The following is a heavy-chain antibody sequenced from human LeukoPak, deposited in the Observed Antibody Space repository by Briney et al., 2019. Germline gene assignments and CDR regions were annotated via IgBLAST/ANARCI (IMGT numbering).Heavy chain of an antibody. CDR2: IYYDQTT. CDR1: GDSISSRSYY. V-gene: IGHV4-39*01. D-gene: IGHD1-14*01. CDR3: ARTYTSFDY. J-gene: IGHJ4*02. Sequence: SETLSLNCTVSGDSISSRSYYWGWIRQPPGKGLEWIGSIYYDQTTYYNPSLKSRVIISVDMSKNQFSLRLSSVTAADTAVYYCARTYTSFDYWGQGTLVTVSS.